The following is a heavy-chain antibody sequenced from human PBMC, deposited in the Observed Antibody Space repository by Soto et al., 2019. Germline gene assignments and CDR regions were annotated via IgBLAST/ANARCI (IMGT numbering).Heavy chain of an antibody. V-gene: IGHV1-46*01. Sequence: QVQLVQSGAEVKKPGASVKVSCKASGYKFINHYMHWVRQAPGVGLEWMGIINPNGGGTDYAQKFQDRVTMSTDTYMNTGHMELSSLTSEATAVYFCARDSSASATSYSFDNWGQGTLVSVSP. CDR1: GYKFINHY. J-gene: IGHJ4*02. D-gene: IGHD3-10*01. CDR3: ARDSSASATSYSFDN. CDR2: INPNGGGT.